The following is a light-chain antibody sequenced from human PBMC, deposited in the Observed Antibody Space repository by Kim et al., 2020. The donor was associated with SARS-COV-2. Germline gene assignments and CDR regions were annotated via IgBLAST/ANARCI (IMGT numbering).Light chain of an antibody. V-gene: IGKV4-1*01. J-gene: IGKJ4*01. CDR2: WAS. CDR3: QQYDSTPLN. Sequence: DIVMTQSPDSLAVSLGERATINCKSSQSVLYSSNNKNYLAWYQQKPGQPPKLLIYWASTRESGVPDRFSGSGSGTDFTLTISSLQAEDVAVYYCQQYDSTPLNFGGGTKVDIK. CDR1: QSVLYSSNNKNY.